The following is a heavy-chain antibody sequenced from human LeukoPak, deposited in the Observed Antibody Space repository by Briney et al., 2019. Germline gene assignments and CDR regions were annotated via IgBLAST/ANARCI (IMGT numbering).Heavy chain of an antibody. J-gene: IGHJ5*02. CDR3: ASSSGDYGDYNWFDP. CDR2: ISSSGSTT. Sequence: NPGGSLRLSCAASGFTFSDYYMSWIRQAPGKGLEWVSYISSSGSTTYYADSVKGRFTISRDNAKNSLYLQMNGLRAEDTAVYYCASSSGDYGDYNWFDPWGQGTLVTVSS. V-gene: IGHV3-11*01. CDR1: GFTFSDYY. D-gene: IGHD4-17*01.